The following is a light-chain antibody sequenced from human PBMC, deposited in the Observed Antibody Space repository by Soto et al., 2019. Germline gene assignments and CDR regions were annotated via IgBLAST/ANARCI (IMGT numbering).Light chain of an antibody. CDR1: QTVRSSY. CDR3: QQYGDSIT. CDR2: GAF. J-gene: IGKJ4*01. V-gene: IGKV3-20*01. Sequence: IFLTQSPGSLSLSSGDRATLTCRATQTVRSSYLAWYQQRPGQAPKLLIYGAFNRAFGIPDRFSGSESGREYNLTISRLDPEDSAVYYCQQYGDSITFGGGTKVEIK.